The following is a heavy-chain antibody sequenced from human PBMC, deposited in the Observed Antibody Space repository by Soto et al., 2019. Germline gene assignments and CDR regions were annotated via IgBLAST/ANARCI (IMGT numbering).Heavy chain of an antibody. V-gene: IGHV1-2*04. CDR2: INPSSGGA. CDR3: ARDAAMGDYYHYGMDV. D-gene: IGHD5-18*01. J-gene: IGHJ6*02. CDR1: GYTFTGYY. Sequence: GASVKVSCKASGYTFTGYYLHWVRQAPGQGLEWMGWINPSSGGANIAQKFQGWVTMTRDTSIDTAYMELTRLRSDDTAVYYCARDAAMGDYYHYGMDVCGQGTPDTVSS.